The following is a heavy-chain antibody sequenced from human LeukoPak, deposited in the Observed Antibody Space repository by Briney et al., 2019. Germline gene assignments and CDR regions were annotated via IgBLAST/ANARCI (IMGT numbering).Heavy chain of an antibody. CDR1: GFMFRSYV. D-gene: IGHD3-10*01. J-gene: IGHJ4*02. CDR2: IRGSGDTT. CDR3: AKGAYYSGSGSSWFFDY. Sequence: GGSLRLSCAASGFMFRSYVMSWVRLAPGKGLEWVSSIRGSGDTTYYPDSVKGRFSISTDNSRNTLYLQMNRLRAEDTAVYYCAKGAYYSGSGSSWFFDYWGEGALVTVSS. V-gene: IGHV3-23*01.